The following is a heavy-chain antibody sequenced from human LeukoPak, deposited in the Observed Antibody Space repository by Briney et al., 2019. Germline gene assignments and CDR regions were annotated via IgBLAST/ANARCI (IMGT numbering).Heavy chain of an antibody. V-gene: IGHV4-34*01. D-gene: IGHD6-19*01. CDR3: AGSSGWYNFDY. Sequence: SETLSFTCAVYGGSFSGYYWSWIRQPPGKGLEWIGEINHSGSTNYNPSLKSRVTISLDTSKNQFSLKLSSVTAADTAVYYCAGSSGWYNFDYWGQGTLVTVSS. J-gene: IGHJ4*02. CDR2: INHSGST. CDR1: GGSFSGYY.